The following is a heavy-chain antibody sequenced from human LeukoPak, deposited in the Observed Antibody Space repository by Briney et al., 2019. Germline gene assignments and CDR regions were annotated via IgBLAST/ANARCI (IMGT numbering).Heavy chain of an antibody. V-gene: IGHV3-7*01. CDR2: IKQDGSEK. CDR3: ARDRYSSS. D-gene: IGHD6-13*01. Sequence: ETLSLTCAVYGGSFSGYYWSWVRQAPGKGLEWVANIKQDGSEKNSVDSVKGRFTISRDNAKNSLYLQMNSLRVEDTAVYYCARDRYSSSWGQGTLVTVSS. CDR1: GGSFSGYY. J-gene: IGHJ4*02.